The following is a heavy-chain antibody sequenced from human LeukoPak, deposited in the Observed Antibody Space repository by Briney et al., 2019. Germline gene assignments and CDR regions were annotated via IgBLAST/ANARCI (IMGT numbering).Heavy chain of an antibody. CDR1: GGSVSSGSYY. V-gene: IGHV4-61*01. CDR2: IYYSGST. J-gene: IGHJ4*02. D-gene: IGHD3-16*02. Sequence: KPSETLSLTCTVSGGSVSSGSYYWSWIRQPPGKGLEWIGYIYYSGSTNYNPSLKSRVTISVDTSKNQFSLKLSSVTAADTAVYCCAREGSYDYIWGSYRYVYFDYWGQGTLVTVSS. CDR3: AREGSYDYIWGSYRYVYFDY.